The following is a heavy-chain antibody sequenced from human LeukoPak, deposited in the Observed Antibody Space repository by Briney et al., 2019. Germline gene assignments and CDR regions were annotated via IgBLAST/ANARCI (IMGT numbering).Heavy chain of an antibody. CDR2: IIPIFGTA. D-gene: IGHD6-19*01. Sequence: GASVKVSCKASGGTFSSYAISWVRQAPGQGLEWMGGIIPIFGTANYAQKFQGRVTITADESTSTAYMELSSLRSEDTAVYYCATYSSGWYDAFDIWGQGTMVTVSS. J-gene: IGHJ3*02. V-gene: IGHV1-69*13. CDR3: ATYSSGWYDAFDI. CDR1: GGTFSSYA.